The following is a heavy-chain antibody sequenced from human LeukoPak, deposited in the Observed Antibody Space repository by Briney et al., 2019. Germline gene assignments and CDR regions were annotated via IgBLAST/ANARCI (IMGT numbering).Heavy chain of an antibody. CDR1: GGSISSSSYY. V-gene: IGHV4-39*07. J-gene: IGHJ6*03. CDR3: AREKVGYYYGSEYYMDV. D-gene: IGHD3-10*01. Sequence: SSETLSLTCTVSGGSISSSSYYWGWIRQPPGKGLEWIGSIYYSGSTYYNPSLKSRVTISVDTSKNQFSLKLSSVTAADTAVYYCAREKVGYYYGSEYYMDVWGKGTTVTVSS. CDR2: IYYSGST.